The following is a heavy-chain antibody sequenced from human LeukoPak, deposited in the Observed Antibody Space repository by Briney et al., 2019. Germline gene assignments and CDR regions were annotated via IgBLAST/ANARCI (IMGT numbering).Heavy chain of an antibody. CDR2: IYTSGST. V-gene: IGHV4-61*02. Sequence: PSETLSLTCTVSGGSISSGTYFWSWIRQPAGKGLEWIGRIYTSGSTNYNPSLKSRVTMSVDTSKNQFSLKLSSVTAADTAVYYCAREWKDCSSTSCFGNNWFDPWGQGTLVTVSS. J-gene: IGHJ5*02. CDR1: GGSISSGTYF. D-gene: IGHD2-2*01. CDR3: AREWKDCSSTSCFGNNWFDP.